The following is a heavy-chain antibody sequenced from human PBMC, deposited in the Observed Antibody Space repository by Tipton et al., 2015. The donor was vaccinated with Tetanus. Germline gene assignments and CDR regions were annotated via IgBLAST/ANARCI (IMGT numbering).Heavy chain of an antibody. V-gene: IGHV4-31*03. CDR3: ARPQIGYFTPFDY. J-gene: IGHJ4*02. D-gene: IGHD3-3*01. CDR2: IYFSGST. Sequence: LVKPTQTLSLTCTVSGGSISSGGYYWTWIRQHPGKGLEWIGDIYFSGSTYYNPSLKSRVTISVDTSNTQFSVNLNSVTAADTAVYYCARPQIGYFTPFDYWGQGKLVTVSS. CDR1: GGSISSGGYY.